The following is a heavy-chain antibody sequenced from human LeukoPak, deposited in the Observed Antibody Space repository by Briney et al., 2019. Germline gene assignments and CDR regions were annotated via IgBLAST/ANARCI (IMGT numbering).Heavy chain of an antibody. CDR2: INTNRGGT. Sequence: ASVRVSCKASGDTFTGYYMHWVRQGPGQGREWGACINTNRGGTNYAQNLQGRVTMTRDTSISTAYMELSRLRSDDTAVYYCAIIEAAGTEYWGKGTLVTV. J-gene: IGHJ4*02. CDR3: AIIEAAGTEY. D-gene: IGHD6-13*01. V-gene: IGHV1-2*02. CDR1: GDTFTGYY.